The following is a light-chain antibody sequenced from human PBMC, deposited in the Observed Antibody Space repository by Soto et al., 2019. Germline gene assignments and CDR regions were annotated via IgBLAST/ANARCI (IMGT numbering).Light chain of an antibody. V-gene: IGKV3D-15*01. J-gene: IGKJ5*01. Sequence: EIVMTQSPATLSVSPGERATLSCRASQSVNSNYLAWSQQKPGQAPRLLIYGISKRATDIPDRFSGSGSGTEFTLTFSSLQPADFATYYCQQHGQWPITFGQGTRLEIK. CDR3: QQHGQWPIT. CDR2: GIS. CDR1: QSVNSN.